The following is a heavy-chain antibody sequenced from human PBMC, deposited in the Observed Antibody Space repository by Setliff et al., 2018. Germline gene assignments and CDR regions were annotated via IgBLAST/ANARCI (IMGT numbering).Heavy chain of an antibody. Sequence: SETLSLTCSVSGGSFTNTNNYWGWIRQPPGKGLEWIGSIYNSGYTHYKPSLQSRATISVDTSKNQFSLKLSSVTAADTAVYYCARNYNFWSGYYYFDYWGQGTLVTVSS. V-gene: IGHV4-39*07. CDR1: GGSFTNTNNY. CDR2: IYNSGYT. CDR3: ARNYNFWSGYYYFDY. J-gene: IGHJ4*02. D-gene: IGHD3-3*01.